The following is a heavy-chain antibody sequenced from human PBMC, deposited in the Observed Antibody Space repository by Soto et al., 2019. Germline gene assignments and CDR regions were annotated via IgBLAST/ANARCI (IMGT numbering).Heavy chain of an antibody. D-gene: IGHD3-3*01. V-gene: IGHV4-34*01. CDR1: GGSLSGDY. Sequence: SETVSLTCAVYGGSLSGDYGSWIRQPPGKGLEWIGEINHSGSTNYNPSLKSRLIMSVDTSRNQFSLRLTSVTAADTAVYYCARGLYDLRSGDRFDIWGPGTVVTVSS. J-gene: IGHJ3*02. CDR3: ARGLYDLRSGDRFDI. CDR2: INHSGST.